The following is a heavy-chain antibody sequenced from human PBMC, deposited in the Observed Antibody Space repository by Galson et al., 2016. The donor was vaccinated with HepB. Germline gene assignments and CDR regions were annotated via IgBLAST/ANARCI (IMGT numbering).Heavy chain of an antibody. CDR2: IYTGGST. D-gene: IGHD4-11*01. CDR3: ATRDFGNFPYFDY. J-gene: IGHJ4*02. V-gene: IGHV3-53*01. Sequence: VRFKYMTWVRQAPGQGLEWVPMIYTGGSTDYADSVKGRFTISRDTSKNTLYLQINNLRAEDTAVYYCATRDFGNFPYFDYWGQGTLVTVSS. CDR1: VRFKY.